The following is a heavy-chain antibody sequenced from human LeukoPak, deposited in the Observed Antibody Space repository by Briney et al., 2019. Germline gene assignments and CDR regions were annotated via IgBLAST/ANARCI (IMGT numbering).Heavy chain of an antibody. CDR1: GFTFSSYW. Sequence: PGGSLRLPCAASGFTFSSYWMSWVRQAPGQGLEWVAHINAYGGGTYYVDSAKGRFTISRDNSKNSLYLQMNSLRAEDTAVYYCSRERGYSACDTVYWGEGTLLTVSS. D-gene: IGHD5-12*01. J-gene: IGHJ1*01. CDR3: SRERGYSACDTVY. CDR2: INAYGGGT. V-gene: IGHV3-7*01.